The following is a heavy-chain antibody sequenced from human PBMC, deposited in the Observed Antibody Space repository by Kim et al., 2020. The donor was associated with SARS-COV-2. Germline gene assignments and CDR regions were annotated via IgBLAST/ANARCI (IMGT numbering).Heavy chain of an antibody. D-gene: IGHD4-17*01. Sequence: GGSLRLSCAASGFTFDDYTMHWVRQAPGKGLEWVSLMSWDGGSTYYADSVKGRFTISRDNSKNSLYLQMNSLRTEDTAVYYCAKDLTTVVTWGGMDVWG. J-gene: IGHJ6*04. CDR2: MSWDGGST. V-gene: IGHV3-43*01. CDR1: GFTFDDYT. CDR3: AKDLTTVVTWGGMDV.